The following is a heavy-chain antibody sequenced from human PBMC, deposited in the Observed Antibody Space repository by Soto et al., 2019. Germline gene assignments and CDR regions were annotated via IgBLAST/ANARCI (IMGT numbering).Heavy chain of an antibody. D-gene: IGHD2-15*01. J-gene: IGHJ6*02. Sequence: PSETLSLTCTVSGGSISSGGYYWSWIRQHPGKGLEWIGYIYYSGSTYYNPSLKSRVTISVDTSKNQFSLKLSSVTAADTAVYYCARGSGGNPDYYYYGMDVWGQGTTVTVSS. CDR1: GGSISSGGYY. V-gene: IGHV4-31*03. CDR2: IYYSGST. CDR3: ARGSGGNPDYYYYGMDV.